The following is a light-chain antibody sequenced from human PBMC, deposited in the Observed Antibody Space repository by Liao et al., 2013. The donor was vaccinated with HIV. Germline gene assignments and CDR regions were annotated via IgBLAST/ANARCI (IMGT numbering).Light chain of an antibody. J-gene: IGLJ3*02. CDR1: KLGEKY. V-gene: IGLV3-1*01. Sequence: SYDLTQPPSVSVSAGQTATITCSGNKLGEKYVSWYVQKPGQAPVLLIYHASDRPSGIPERFSGSNSGHTATLNISGTQALDEADYYCQTWDSSTVVFGGGTKLTVL. CDR2: HAS. CDR3: QTWDSSTVV.